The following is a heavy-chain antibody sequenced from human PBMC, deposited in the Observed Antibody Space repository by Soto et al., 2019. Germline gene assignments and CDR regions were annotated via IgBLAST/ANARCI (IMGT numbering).Heavy chain of an antibody. Sequence: PSETLSLTCTVSGGSISSGGYYWSWIRQHPGKGLEWIGYIYYSGSTYYNPSLKSRVTISVDTSKNQFPLKRSSVTAADTAVYYGAREDIVVVPAARGRFDPWGQGTLVTVSS. V-gene: IGHV4-31*03. CDR1: GGSISSGGYY. CDR3: AREDIVVVPAARGRFDP. CDR2: IYYSGST. J-gene: IGHJ5*02. D-gene: IGHD2-2*01.